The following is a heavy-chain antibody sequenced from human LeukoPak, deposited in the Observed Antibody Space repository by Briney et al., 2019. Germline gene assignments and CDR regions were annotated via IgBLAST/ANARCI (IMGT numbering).Heavy chain of an antibody. J-gene: IGHJ4*02. V-gene: IGHV3-30*18. CDR1: GFSFTNYA. CDR3: AKDQSPYGDYVVSY. CDR2: ISYDGSNK. Sequence: GRSLRLSCVASGFSFTNYAMHWVRQTPGKGLEWVAVISYDGSNKYYADSVKGRFTISRDNSKNTLYLQMNSLRAEDTAVYYCAKDQSPYGDYVVSYWGQGTLVTVSS. D-gene: IGHD4-17*01.